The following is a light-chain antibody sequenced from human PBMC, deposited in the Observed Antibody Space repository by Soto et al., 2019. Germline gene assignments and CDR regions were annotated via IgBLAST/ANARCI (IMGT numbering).Light chain of an antibody. CDR1: QTIDSVH. V-gene: IGKV3-20*01. CDR3: QHYDGSPLT. CDR2: RAS. Sequence: VLTQSPGTLSLSPGERGTLSCRASQTIDSVHLAWYQQKPGQAPRLLIFRASSRATGIPDRFSGSGSGTDLTLTISRLEPEDFAVYYCQHYDGSPLTFGGGTKVEIK. J-gene: IGKJ4*01.